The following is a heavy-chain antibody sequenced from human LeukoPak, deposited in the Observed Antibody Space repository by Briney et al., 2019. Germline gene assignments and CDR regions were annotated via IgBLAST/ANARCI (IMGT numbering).Heavy chain of an antibody. J-gene: IGHJ3*02. Sequence: GGSLRLSCAPSGFTVRSNYMSWVRQPPGKGLEWVSVIYAGGSTYYADSVKGRFTISRHNSQNTLYLQMNSLRPEDTAVYYCARRLAAAGSHDAFDIWGQGTMVTVSS. CDR2: IYAGGST. CDR3: ARRLAAAGSHDAFDI. D-gene: IGHD6-13*01. CDR1: GFTVRSNY. V-gene: IGHV3-53*04.